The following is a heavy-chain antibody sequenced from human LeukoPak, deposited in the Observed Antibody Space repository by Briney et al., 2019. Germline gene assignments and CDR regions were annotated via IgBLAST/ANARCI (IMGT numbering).Heavy chain of an antibody. CDR2: IYYTGSN. CDR1: GGSISSYY. D-gene: IGHD1-26*01. CDR3: ARGGNYWPQWWFDP. V-gene: IGHV4-59*01. J-gene: IGHJ5*02. Sequence: SETLSLTCTVSGGSISSYYWSWIRQPPGKGLEWIGYIYYTGSNNYNPYLKRRVTTSPDATTNQFSLELTSVPPADTVVYYCARGGNYWPQWWFDPWGRGTLVSVSS.